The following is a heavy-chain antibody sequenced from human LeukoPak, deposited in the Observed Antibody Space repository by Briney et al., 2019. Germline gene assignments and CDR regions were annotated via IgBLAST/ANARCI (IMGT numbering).Heavy chain of an antibody. CDR3: VRGRNYGDFNWFDP. CDR2: IYYSGST. V-gene: IGHV4-31*03. J-gene: IGHJ5*02. D-gene: IGHD4-17*01. CDR1: GDSFSSGGYY. Sequence: SETLSLTCTVSGDSFSSGGYYWSWIRQHPGKGLEWIGYIYYSGSTYYNPSLRSRVTISVDTSKNQFPLNLSSVTAADTAVYYCVRGRNYGDFNWFDPWGQGTLVTVSS.